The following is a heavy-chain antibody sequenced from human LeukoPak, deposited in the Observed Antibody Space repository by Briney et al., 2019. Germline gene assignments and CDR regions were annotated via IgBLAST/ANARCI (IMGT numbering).Heavy chain of an antibody. J-gene: IGHJ3*02. Sequence: GGSLRLSCTASGFTFSNYAISWVRQAPGKGLEWVSGISGSGDTTNLADSMKGRVTISRDNSRNTLYLQMSRLRAEDTAVYYCAKALVTMIVVNDAFDIWGQGTMVTVSS. V-gene: IGHV3-23*01. D-gene: IGHD3-22*01. CDR1: GFTFSNYA. CDR2: ISGSGDTT. CDR3: AKALVTMIVVNDAFDI.